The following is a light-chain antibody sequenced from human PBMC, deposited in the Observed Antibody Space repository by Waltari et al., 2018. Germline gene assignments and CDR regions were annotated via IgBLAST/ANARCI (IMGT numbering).Light chain of an antibody. CDR1: SSDVGFSTF. CDR2: EVN. Sequence: QSALTQPPSAPGSPGQSVPIYCTGPSSDVGFSTFVPWYQQHPGKAPKLMINEVNTRPSGVPDRFSGSKSGNTASLTVSGLQAEEEGDYYCSSYAGSNKLVFGGGTKLTVL. V-gene: IGLV2-8*01. CDR3: SSYAGSNKLV. J-gene: IGLJ2*01.